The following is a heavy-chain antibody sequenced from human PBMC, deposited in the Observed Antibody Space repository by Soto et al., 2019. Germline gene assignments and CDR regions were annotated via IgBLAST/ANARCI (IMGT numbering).Heavy chain of an antibody. CDR3: ARGRGYSSSSLDY. D-gene: IGHD6-6*01. CDR2: INHSGST. CDR1: GGSFSGYY. Sequence: QVQLQQWGAGLLKPSETLSLTCAVYGGSFSGYYWSWIRQPPGKGLEWIGEINHSGSTNYNPSLKSRVTISVDTSKNQFSLKLSSVTAADTAVYYCARGRGYSSSSLDYWCQGTLVTVSS. V-gene: IGHV4-34*01. J-gene: IGHJ4*02.